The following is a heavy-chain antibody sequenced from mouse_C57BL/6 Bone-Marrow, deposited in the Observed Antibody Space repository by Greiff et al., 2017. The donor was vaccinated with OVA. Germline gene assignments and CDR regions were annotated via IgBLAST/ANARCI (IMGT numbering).Heavy chain of an antibody. J-gene: IGHJ2*01. CDR2: ISYDGSN. D-gene: IGHD1-1*02. Sequence: ESGPGLVKPSQSLSLTCSVTGYSITSGYYWNWIRQFPGNKLEWMGYISYDGSNNYNPSLKNRISITRDTSKNQFFLKLNSVTTEDTATYYCARDRGLCPYYFDYWGQGTTLTVSS. CDR3: ARDRGLCPYYFDY. V-gene: IGHV3-6*01. CDR1: GYSITSGYY.